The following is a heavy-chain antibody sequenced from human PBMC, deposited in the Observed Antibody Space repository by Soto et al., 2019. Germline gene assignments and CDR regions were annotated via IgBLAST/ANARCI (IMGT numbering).Heavy chain of an antibody. CDR2: ISSSSSTI. V-gene: IGHV3-48*04. CDR3: ARGYLTHHLFPGDYYDSSGYYY. D-gene: IGHD3-22*01. J-gene: IGHJ4*02. Sequence: GGSLRLSCAASGFTFSSYSMNWVRQAPGKGLEWVSYISSSSSTIYYADSVKGRFTISRDNAKNSLYLQMNSLRAEDTAVYYCARGYLTHHLFPGDYYDSSGYYYWGQGTLVTVSS. CDR1: GFTFSSYS.